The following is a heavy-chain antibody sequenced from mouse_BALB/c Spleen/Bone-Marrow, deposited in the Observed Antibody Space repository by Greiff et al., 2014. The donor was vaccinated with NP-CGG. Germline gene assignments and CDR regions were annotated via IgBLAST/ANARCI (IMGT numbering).Heavy chain of an antibody. CDR3: ANYYYGSHFDY. CDR1: GFNIKDTY. D-gene: IGHD1-1*01. Sequence: DVKLQESGAALVKPGASVKLSCTASGFNIKDTYMHWVKQRPEQGLEWIGRIDPANGNTKYDPKFQGKATITADTSSNTAYLQLSSLTSEDTAVYYCANYYYGSHFDYGGQGTTLTVSS. V-gene: IGHV14-3*02. CDR2: IDPANGNT. J-gene: IGHJ2*01.